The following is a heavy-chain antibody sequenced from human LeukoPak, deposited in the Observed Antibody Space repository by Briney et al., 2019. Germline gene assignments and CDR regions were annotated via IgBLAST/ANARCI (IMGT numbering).Heavy chain of an antibody. D-gene: IGHD1-26*01. Sequence: SETLSLTCTVYGGSFSGYYWSWIRQPPGKGLEWIGEINHSGSTNYNPSLKSRVTISVDTSKNQFSLKLSSVTAADTAVYYCARGGDDAFDIWGQGTMVTVSS. J-gene: IGHJ3*02. CDR2: INHSGST. CDR3: ARGGDDAFDI. CDR1: GGSFSGYY. V-gene: IGHV4-34*01.